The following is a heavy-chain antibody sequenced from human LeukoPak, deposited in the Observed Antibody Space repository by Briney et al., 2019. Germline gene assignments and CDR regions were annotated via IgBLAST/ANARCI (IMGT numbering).Heavy chain of an antibody. D-gene: IGHD6-19*01. V-gene: IGHV3-53*01. Sequence: GGSLRLSCAASGFTVSSNYMSWVRQAPGKGLEWVSVIYSGGSTYYPDSVKGRFTISRDNAKNSLYLQMNSLRAEGTAIYYCAKKEYSSGHSYWYLDLWGRGTLVTVSS. CDR2: IYSGGST. CDR3: AKKEYSSGHSYWYLDL. CDR1: GFTVSSNY. J-gene: IGHJ2*01.